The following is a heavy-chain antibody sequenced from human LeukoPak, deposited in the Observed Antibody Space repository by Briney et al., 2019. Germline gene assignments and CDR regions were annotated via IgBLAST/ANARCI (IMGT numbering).Heavy chain of an antibody. J-gene: IGHJ4*02. Sequence: PGGSLRLSCADSGFTFSTYWMSWVRQAPGKGLERVANIKQDGSEKYYLDSVKGRFTISRDNAKNSLYLQMNSLRAEDTAVYFCTREAAAGIDYWGQGTLVTVSS. V-gene: IGHV3-7*01. D-gene: IGHD6-13*01. CDR2: IKQDGSEK. CDR1: GFTFSTYW. CDR3: TREAAAGIDY.